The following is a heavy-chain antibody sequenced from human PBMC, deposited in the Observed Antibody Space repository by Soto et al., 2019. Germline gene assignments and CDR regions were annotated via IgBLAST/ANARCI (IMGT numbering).Heavy chain of an antibody. J-gene: IGHJ4*02. CDR3: AKGSIEYSASVDN. Sequence: EVQLLESGGGLVQPGGSLRLSCAASGFSFSSYAMVWVRQAPGKGLEWVSVISARGGSLYFADSVKGRFTISRDNSKNVLSLEMNSLRAEDTATYFWAKGSIEYSASVDNWGQGTLVVVSS. V-gene: IGHV3-23*01. D-gene: IGHD5-12*01. CDR1: GFSFSSYA. CDR2: ISARGGSL.